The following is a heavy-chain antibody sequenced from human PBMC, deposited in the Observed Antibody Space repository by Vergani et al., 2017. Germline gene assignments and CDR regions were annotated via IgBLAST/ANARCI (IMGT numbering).Heavy chain of an antibody. Sequence: QVQLQQWGAGLLKPSETLSLTCAVYGGSFSGYYWSWIRQPPGKGLEWIGEINHSGSTNYNPSLKSRVTISVDTSKNQFSLKLSSVTAADTAVYYCARVRHVYYYDSSEKGTFDYWGQGTLVTVSS. V-gene: IGHV4-34*01. CDR3: ARVRHVYYYDSSEKGTFDY. J-gene: IGHJ4*02. CDR2: INHSGST. CDR1: GGSFSGYY. D-gene: IGHD3-22*01.